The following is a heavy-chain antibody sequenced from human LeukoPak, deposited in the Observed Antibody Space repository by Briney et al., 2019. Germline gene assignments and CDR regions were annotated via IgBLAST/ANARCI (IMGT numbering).Heavy chain of an antibody. CDR1: GFTVSSNY. D-gene: IGHD5-12*01. CDR2: ISSSSSYI. CDR3: ARDIVATSVDY. Sequence: PGGSLRLSCAASGFTVSSNYMSWVRQAPGKGLEWVSSISSSSSYIYYADSVKGRFTISRDNAKNSLYLQMNSLRAEDTAVYYCARDIVATSVDYWGQGTLVTVSS. V-gene: IGHV3-21*01. J-gene: IGHJ4*02.